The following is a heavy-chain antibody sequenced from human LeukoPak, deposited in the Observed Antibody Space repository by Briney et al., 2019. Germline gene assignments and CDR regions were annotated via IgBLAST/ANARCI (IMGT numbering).Heavy chain of an antibody. CDR3: ATMTCSGGSCPIGY. CDR2: IYYSGST. CDR1: GGSISSYY. V-gene: IGHV4-59*08. D-gene: IGHD2-15*01. Sequence: SEPLSLTCTVSGGSISSYYWSWIRQPPGKGLEWIGYIYYSGSTHYNPSLKSRVTISVDTSKNQFSLKLSSVTAADTAVYYCATMTCSGGSCPIGYWGQGTLVTVSS. J-gene: IGHJ4*02.